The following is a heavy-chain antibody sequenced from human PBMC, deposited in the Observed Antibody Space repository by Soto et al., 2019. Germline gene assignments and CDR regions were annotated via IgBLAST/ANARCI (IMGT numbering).Heavy chain of an antibody. CDR3: ARDRGAVAGTRYYYGMDV. V-gene: IGHV3-33*01. CDR1: GFTFSSCG. CDR2: IWYDGTNK. D-gene: IGHD6-13*01. J-gene: IGHJ6*02. Sequence: QVQLVESGGGVVQPGRSLRLSCAASGFTFSSCGMHWVRQAPGKGLEWVAVIWYDGTNKYYADSVKGRFTISRDNSKNTRYLQMNSLRAEDTAVYYCARDRGAVAGTRYYYGMDVWGQGTTVTVSS.